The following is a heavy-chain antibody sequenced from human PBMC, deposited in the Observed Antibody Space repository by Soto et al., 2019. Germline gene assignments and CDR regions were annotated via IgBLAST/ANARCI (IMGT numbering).Heavy chain of an antibody. CDR3: AKGQGVAVAASLDY. CDR2: ISYDGSNK. V-gene: IGHV3-30*18. CDR1: GLTFTNYV. Sequence: QVQLVESGGSVVQPGRSLRLSCAASGLTFTNYVMHWVRQAPGRGLEWVALISYDGSNKYYADSVKGRFAISRDNSKSTLYLQMNSLRAADTAVYFCAKGQGVAVAASLDYWGQGTLVTVSS. D-gene: IGHD6-19*01. J-gene: IGHJ4*02.